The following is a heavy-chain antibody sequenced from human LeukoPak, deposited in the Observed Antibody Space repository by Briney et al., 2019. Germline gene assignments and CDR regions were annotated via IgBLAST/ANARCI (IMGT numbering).Heavy chain of an antibody. V-gene: IGHV3-9*01. Sequence: GRSLRLSCAASGFTCDDYAMHLVRQATGKGLEWVSGSSWNSGSMGYADSVKGRFTISRDNAKNSLYLQMNSLRAEDTALYYCAKEYSSGWHGAFDIWGQGTMVTVSS. CDR2: SSWNSGSM. CDR1: GFTCDDYA. J-gene: IGHJ3*02. D-gene: IGHD6-19*01. CDR3: AKEYSSGWHGAFDI.